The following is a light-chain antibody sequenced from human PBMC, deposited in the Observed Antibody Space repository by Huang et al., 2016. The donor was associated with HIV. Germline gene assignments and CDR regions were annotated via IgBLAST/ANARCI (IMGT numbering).Light chain of an antibody. CDR3: QQYNDWPPLT. V-gene: IGKV3D-15*01. CDR1: QGVRTN. Sequence: VMTQSPASLSASPGARVTLACRASQGVRTNLAWYQQKPGQAPTLLVFGAATRATVTPPRFSGSGSGTDFTLTITSLQSSDSAIYYCQQYNDWPPLTFGGGTKVEI. CDR2: GAA. J-gene: IGKJ4*01.